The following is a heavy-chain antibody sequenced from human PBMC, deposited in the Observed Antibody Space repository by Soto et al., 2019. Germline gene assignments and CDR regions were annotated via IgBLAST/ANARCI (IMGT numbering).Heavy chain of an antibody. D-gene: IGHD6-13*01. V-gene: IGHV3-21*01. CDR1: GFTFSSYS. Sequence: EVQLVESGGGLVKPGGSLRLSCAASGFTFSSYSMNWVRQAPGKGLEWVSSISSSSSYIYYADSVKGRFTISRDNAKNSLYLQMNSLRAEDTAVYYCARDQRIAAAGTFHYYYYGMDVWGQGTTVTVSS. CDR3: ARDQRIAAAGTFHYYYYGMDV. J-gene: IGHJ6*02. CDR2: ISSSSSYI.